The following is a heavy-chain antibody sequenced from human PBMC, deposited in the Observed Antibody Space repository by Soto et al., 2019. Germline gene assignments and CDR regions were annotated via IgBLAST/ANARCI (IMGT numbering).Heavy chain of an antibody. D-gene: IGHD3-9*01. Sequence: QVQLVESGGGVVQPGRSLRLSCAASGFTFSSYAMHWVRQAPGKGLEWVAVISYDGSNKYYADSVKGRFTISRDNSKNTLYLQMNSLRAEDTAVYYCARGPVRYFDWLQNYYFGYWGQGTLVTVSS. CDR2: ISYDGSNK. V-gene: IGHV3-30-3*01. CDR1: GFTFSSYA. CDR3: ARGPVRYFDWLQNYYFGY. J-gene: IGHJ4*02.